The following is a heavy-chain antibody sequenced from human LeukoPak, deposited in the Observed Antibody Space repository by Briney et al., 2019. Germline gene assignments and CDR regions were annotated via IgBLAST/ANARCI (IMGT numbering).Heavy chain of an antibody. Sequence: GGSLRLSCAASGFTFSSYWMGWVRQAPGKGLEWVANIKRDGSEKYYGDSVKGRFTVSRDNAMNSLYLQMTSLRAEDTAVYYCARDKEAAVDFWSGYYPLWGQGTLVIVSS. CDR1: GFTFSSYW. CDR3: ARDKEAAVDFWSGYYPL. V-gene: IGHV3-7*01. J-gene: IGHJ4*02. CDR2: IKRDGSEK. D-gene: IGHD3-3*01.